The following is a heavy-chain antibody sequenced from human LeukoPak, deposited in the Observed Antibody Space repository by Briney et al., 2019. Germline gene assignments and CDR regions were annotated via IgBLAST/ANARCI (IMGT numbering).Heavy chain of an antibody. CDR3: ARGVLWFGAEDGPYYGMDV. Sequence: SVKVSCKASGGTFSSYAISWVRQAPGQGLEWMGGIIPIFGTANYAQKFQGRVTITADESASTAYMELSSLRSEDTAVYYCARGVLWFGAEDGPYYGMDVWGQGTTVTVSS. J-gene: IGHJ6*02. CDR1: GGTFSSYA. V-gene: IGHV1-69*13. D-gene: IGHD3-10*01. CDR2: IIPIFGTA.